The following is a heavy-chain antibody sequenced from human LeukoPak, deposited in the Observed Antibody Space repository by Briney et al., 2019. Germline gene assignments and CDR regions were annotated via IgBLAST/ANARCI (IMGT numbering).Heavy chain of an antibody. CDR2: ISSSGSTI. CDR1: GFTFSSYE. J-gene: IGHJ4*02. Sequence: SGGSLRLSCAASGFTFSSYEMNWVRQAPGKGLEWVSYISSSGSTIYYADSVKGRFTISRDNAKNSLYLQMNSLRAEDTAVYYCAKRRGGGYSGYVGESWGQGTLVTVSS. D-gene: IGHD5-12*01. V-gene: IGHV3-48*03. CDR3: AKRRGGGYSGYVGES.